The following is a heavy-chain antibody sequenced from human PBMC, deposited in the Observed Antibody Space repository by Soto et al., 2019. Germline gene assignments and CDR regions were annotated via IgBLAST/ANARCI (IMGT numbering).Heavy chain of an antibody. CDR1: GFTFSSYS. CDR3: ASQRGYYDSSGYYFDY. CDR2: ISSSSSYI. J-gene: IGHJ4*02. Sequence: GGSLRLSCAASGFTFSSYSMNWVRQAPGKGLEWVSSISSSSSYIYYADSVKGRFTISRDNAKNSLYLQMNSLRAEDTAVYYCASQRGYYDSSGYYFDYWGQGTLVTVSS. D-gene: IGHD3-22*01. V-gene: IGHV3-21*01.